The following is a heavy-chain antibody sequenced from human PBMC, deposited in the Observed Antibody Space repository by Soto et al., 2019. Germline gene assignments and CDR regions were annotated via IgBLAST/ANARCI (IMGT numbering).Heavy chain of an antibody. Sequence: PSETLSLTCTVSGAPISSGAYYWSWVRQAPGKGLEWVGYIYYSGSTYYNPSLKRRLDISLDVSKNLFSLRLTSVTASDTDVYLCDRVGYGVDGPSYWGPGMLGTVSS. J-gene: IGHJ4*02. CDR3: DRVGYGVDGPSY. D-gene: IGHD4-17*01. CDR1: GAPISSGAYY. CDR2: IYYSGST. V-gene: IGHV4-30-4*01.